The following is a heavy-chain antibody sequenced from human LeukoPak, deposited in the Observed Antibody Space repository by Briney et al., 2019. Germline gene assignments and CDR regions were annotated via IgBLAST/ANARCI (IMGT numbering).Heavy chain of an antibody. Sequence: GASVKVSCKASGGTFSSYAISWVRQAPGQGLEWMGRIIPILGIANYAQKFQGRVTITADKSTSTAYMELSSLRSEDTAVYYCARDRYYYGSGRPNWFDPWGQGTLVTVSS. CDR2: IIPILGIA. D-gene: IGHD3-10*01. V-gene: IGHV1-69*04. CDR3: ARDRYYYGSGRPNWFDP. J-gene: IGHJ5*02. CDR1: GGTFSSYA.